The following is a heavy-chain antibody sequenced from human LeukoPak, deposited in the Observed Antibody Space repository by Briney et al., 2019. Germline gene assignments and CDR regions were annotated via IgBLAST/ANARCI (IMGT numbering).Heavy chain of an antibody. D-gene: IGHD3-22*01. V-gene: IGHV4-4*07. CDR1: GGSISSYY. CDR2: IYTSGST. Sequence: PSETLSLTCTVSGGSISSYYWSWIRQPAGKGLEWIGRIYTSGSTNYNPSLKSRVTISVDTSKNQFSLKLSSVTAADTAVYYCARAGEYYDSSELDYWGQGTLVTVSS. CDR3: ARAGEYYDSSELDY. J-gene: IGHJ4*02.